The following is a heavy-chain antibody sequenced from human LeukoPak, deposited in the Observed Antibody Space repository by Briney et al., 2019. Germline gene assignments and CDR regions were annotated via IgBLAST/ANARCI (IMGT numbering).Heavy chain of an antibody. CDR2: ISSNSRTI. J-gene: IGHJ4*02. D-gene: IGHD3-22*01. Sequence: GGSLRLSCAASGFTFSRYTMNWVRQAPGKGLEWISYISSNSRTIYYADSVKGRFTVSRDNAKNSLFLQMNRLRAEDTAVYYCARGYDSSGYYWLNYFDYWGQGTLVTVSS. V-gene: IGHV3-48*04. CDR1: GFTFSRYT. CDR3: ARGYDSSGYYWLNYFDY.